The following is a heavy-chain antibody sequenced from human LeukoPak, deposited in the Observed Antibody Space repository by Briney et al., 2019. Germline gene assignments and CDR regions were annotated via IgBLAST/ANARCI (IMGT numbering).Heavy chain of an antibody. CDR3: ARNGYCSSTSCLQLDY. D-gene: IGHD2-2*01. Sequence: PGGSLRLSCAASGFTFSSYSMNWVRQAPGKGLEWVSSISSSSSYIYYADSVKGRFTISRDNAKNSLYLQMNSLRAEDTAVYYCARNGYCSSTSCLQLDYWGQGTLVTVSS. J-gene: IGHJ4*02. CDR1: GFTFSSYS. V-gene: IGHV3-21*01. CDR2: ISSSSSYI.